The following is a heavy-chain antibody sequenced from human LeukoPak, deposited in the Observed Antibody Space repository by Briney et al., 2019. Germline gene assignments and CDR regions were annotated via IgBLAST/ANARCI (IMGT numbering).Heavy chain of an antibody. V-gene: IGHV3-48*01. CDR1: GFTFSSYS. Sequence: GGSLRLSCAASGFTFSSYSMNWVRQAPGKGLEWVSYISSSSSTIYYADSVKGRFTISRDNAENSLYLQMNSLRAEDTAVYYCARDDGSSYYYYGMDVWGQGTTVTVSS. J-gene: IGHJ6*02. CDR2: ISSSSSTI. D-gene: IGHD2/OR15-2a*01. CDR3: ARDDGSSYYYYGMDV.